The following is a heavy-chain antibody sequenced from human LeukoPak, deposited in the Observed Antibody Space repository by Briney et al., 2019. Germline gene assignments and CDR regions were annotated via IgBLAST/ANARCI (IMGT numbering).Heavy chain of an antibody. J-gene: IGHJ4*02. V-gene: IGHV1-69*04. CDR3: ARGPSVTMVRGVIITSIGYFDY. CDR1: GGTFSSYA. Sequence: GASVKVSCKASGGTFSSYAISWVRQAPGQGLEWMGRIIPILGIANYAQKFQGRVTITADTSTSTAYMELRSLRSDDTAVYYCARGPSVTMVRGVIITSIGYFDYWGQGTLVTVSS. D-gene: IGHD3-10*01. CDR2: IIPILGIA.